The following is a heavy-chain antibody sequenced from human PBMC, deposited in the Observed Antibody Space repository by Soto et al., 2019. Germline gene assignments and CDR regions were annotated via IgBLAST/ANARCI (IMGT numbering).Heavy chain of an antibody. Sequence: QVQLVQSGAEVKKPGSSVKVSCKASGGTFSSYTISWVRQAPGQGLEWMGRIIPILGIANYAQKFQGRVTITADKSTSTAYMELSSLRSEDTAVYYCARDPYCSGGSCYAGLVGGVIVPHNWFDPWGQGTLVTVSS. V-gene: IGHV1-69*08. D-gene: IGHD2-15*01. CDR3: ARDPYCSGGSCYAGLVGGVIVPHNWFDP. CDR1: GGTFSSYT. CDR2: IIPILGIA. J-gene: IGHJ5*02.